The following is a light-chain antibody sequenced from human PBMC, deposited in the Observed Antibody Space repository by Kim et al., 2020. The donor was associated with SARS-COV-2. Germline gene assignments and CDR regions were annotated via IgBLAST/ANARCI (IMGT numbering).Light chain of an antibody. Sequence: SSELTQDPAVSVALGQTVRITCQGDSLRTYYAAWYQQKPGQAPVLVIYGKNDRPSGIPDRFSGSSSGNIASLTIAGAQAEDEADYYCKSPDTNTKVVFGGGTQLTVL. CDR1: SLRTYY. V-gene: IGLV3-19*01. J-gene: IGLJ2*01. CDR2: GKN. CDR3: KSPDTNTKVV.